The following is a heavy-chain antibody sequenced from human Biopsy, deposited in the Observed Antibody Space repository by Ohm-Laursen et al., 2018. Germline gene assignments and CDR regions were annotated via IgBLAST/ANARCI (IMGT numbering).Heavy chain of an antibody. CDR2: INSNSGDT. CDR1: GYTFTDYY. J-gene: IGHJ6*02. V-gene: IGHV1-2*02. Sequence: ATVKISCNASGYTFTDYYMYWVRQAPGQGLEWMGWINSNSGDTNYAQKFQGRVAMTRDTSITTAYLELSSLRSDDTAVYYCARREQLFKPWELLVRGPNGYSYKSMDVWGHGTTVTVSS. CDR3: ARREQLFKPWELLVRGPNGYSYKSMDV. D-gene: IGHD1-26*01.